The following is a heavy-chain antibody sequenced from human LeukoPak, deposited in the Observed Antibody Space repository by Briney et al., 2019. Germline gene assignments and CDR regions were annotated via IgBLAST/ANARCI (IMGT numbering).Heavy chain of an antibody. CDR3: ATGKHYYDSSGYY. CDR2: ISTSSTYI. D-gene: IGHD3-22*01. J-gene: IGHJ4*02. Sequence: PGGSLRLSCAASGFTFSSYEMNWVRQAPGKGLEWVSSISTSSTYIFYADSVKGRFTISRDNAKNSLYLQMNSLRADDTAVYYCATGKHYYDSSGYYWGQGTLVTVSS. V-gene: IGHV3-21*01. CDR1: GFTFSSYE.